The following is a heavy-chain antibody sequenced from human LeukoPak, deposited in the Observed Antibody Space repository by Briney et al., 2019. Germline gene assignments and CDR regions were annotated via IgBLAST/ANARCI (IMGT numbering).Heavy chain of an antibody. CDR2: ISGSGGST. CDR1: GFIFNNYG. J-gene: IGHJ3*01. V-gene: IGHV3-23*01. D-gene: IGHD3-22*01. Sequence: GGSLRLSCSVSGFIFNNYGMNWVRQAPGKGLEWVSVISGSGGSTYYADSVKGRFTISRDNSRNTVYLQMNSLRAEDTAVYYCAKGRRTSIVVVIDAFDVWGQGTMVTVSS. CDR3: AKGRRTSIVVVIDAFDV.